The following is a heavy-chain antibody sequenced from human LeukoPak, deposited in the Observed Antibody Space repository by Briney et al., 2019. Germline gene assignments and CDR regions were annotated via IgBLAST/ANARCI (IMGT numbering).Heavy chain of an antibody. Sequence: SVKVSCKASGVTFSSYTISWVRQAPGQGLEWMGRIIPILGIANYAQKFQGRVTITADKSTSTAYLELISLRSEDTAVYYCARDLGYSSGWPRNYYYGMDVWGQGTTVTVSS. D-gene: IGHD6-19*01. CDR3: ARDLGYSSGWPRNYYYGMDV. J-gene: IGHJ6*02. CDR1: GVTFSSYT. CDR2: IIPILGIA. V-gene: IGHV1-69*04.